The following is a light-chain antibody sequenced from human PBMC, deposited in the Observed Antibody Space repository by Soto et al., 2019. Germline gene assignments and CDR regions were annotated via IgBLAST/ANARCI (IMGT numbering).Light chain of an antibody. CDR1: QSVRSF. CDR2: GAS. Sequence: DIVLTQSPGTLSLSPGERATLSCRASQSVRSFLAWYQQKPGQAPRLLIYGASTRATGVPARFSGSGSGTDFTLTISSLEPEDFAVYYCHQRSNWPPDTFGQGTRLEIK. CDR3: HQRSNWPPDT. V-gene: IGKV3-11*01. J-gene: IGKJ5*01.